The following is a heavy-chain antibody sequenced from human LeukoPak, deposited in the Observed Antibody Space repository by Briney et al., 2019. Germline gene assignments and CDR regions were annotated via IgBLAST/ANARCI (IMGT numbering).Heavy chain of an antibody. D-gene: IGHD3-10*01. CDR1: GYTFTSCG. J-gene: IGHJ4*02. V-gene: IGHV1-18*01. CDR2: ISAYNGNT. Sequence: ASVKVSXRASGYTFTSCGISWVRQAPGQGLEWMGWISAYNGNTNYGQKFQGRVTMTTDTSTSTAYMELRSLRSDDTAVYYCARDLDGSGSYYTDYWSQGTLVTVSS. CDR3: ARDLDGSGSYYTDY.